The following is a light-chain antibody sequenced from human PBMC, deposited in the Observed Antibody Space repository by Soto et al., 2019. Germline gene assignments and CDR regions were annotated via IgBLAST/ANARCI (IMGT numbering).Light chain of an antibody. CDR3: QQRTSLPLT. V-gene: IGKV3-11*01. J-gene: IGKJ4*02. Sequence: EIVLTQSPATLSLSPGERATLSCRASQSVSSCLAWYQQKPGQAPRLLIYDASNRATGIPARFSGSGSGTDFTLTISSLEPDDFAVYYCQQRTSLPLTFGGGTKVEIK. CDR1: QSVSSC. CDR2: DAS.